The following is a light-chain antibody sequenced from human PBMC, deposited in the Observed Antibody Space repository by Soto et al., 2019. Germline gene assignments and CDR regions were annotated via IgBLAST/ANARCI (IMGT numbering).Light chain of an antibody. CDR2: WGS. CDR3: MQAAQTRT. CDR1: QSLLHSSGHYF. J-gene: IGKJ1*01. Sequence: DIVMNQSPPSLSVTPGEPASISCRSSQSLLHSSGHYFLNWYLQKPGQSPQLLIYWGSNRASGVPDRVSGRGSGTDFTLQIRGVEAEDVGVYYCMQAAQTRTFGQGTKVEIK. V-gene: IGKV2-28*01.